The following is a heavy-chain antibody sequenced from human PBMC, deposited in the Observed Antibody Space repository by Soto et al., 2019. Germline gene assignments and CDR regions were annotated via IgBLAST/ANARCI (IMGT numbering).Heavy chain of an antibody. CDR2: ISTYNGDT. CDR3: ASEGVAPYYYYGMDV. D-gene: IGHD5-12*01. J-gene: IGHJ6*02. CDR1: GYTFTRSG. Sequence: ASVKVSCKASGYTFTRSGISWVRQAPGQGLERMGWISTYNGDTNYAQTFQGRVTMTTDTSTSTVHMEVRSLRSDDTAVYYCASEGVAPYYYYGMDVSGQGTPVTDSS. V-gene: IGHV1-18*01.